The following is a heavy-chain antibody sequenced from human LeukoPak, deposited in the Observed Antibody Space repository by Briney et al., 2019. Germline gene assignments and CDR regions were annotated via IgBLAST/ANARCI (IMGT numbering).Heavy chain of an antibody. Sequence: PGGSLRLSCAASGFTVSSNYMSWVRQAPGKGLEWVSVIYSGGSTYYADSVKGRFTISRDNSKNTLYLQMNSLRAEDTAVYYCARADGAVAGIPFDYWGQGTLVTVSS. CDR3: ARADGAVAGIPFDY. J-gene: IGHJ4*02. V-gene: IGHV3-53*01. D-gene: IGHD6-19*01. CDR1: GFTVSSNY. CDR2: IYSGGST.